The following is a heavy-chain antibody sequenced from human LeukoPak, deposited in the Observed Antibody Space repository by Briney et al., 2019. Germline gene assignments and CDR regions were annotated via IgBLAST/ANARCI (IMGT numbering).Heavy chain of an antibody. Sequence: ASVKVSCKASGYTFISYYIHWVRQAPGQGLEWMGIINPSGGSTRYAQKFQGRVTMTRDTSTGTIYMELSSLRSEDTAVYFCARDSGTVSDAFDISGQGTMVTVSS. CDR3: ARDSGTVSDAFDI. CDR2: INPSGGST. V-gene: IGHV1-46*01. J-gene: IGHJ3*02. D-gene: IGHD4-11*01. CDR1: GYTFISYY.